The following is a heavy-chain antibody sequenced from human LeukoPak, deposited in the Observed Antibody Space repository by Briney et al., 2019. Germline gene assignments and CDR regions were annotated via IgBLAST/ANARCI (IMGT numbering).Heavy chain of an antibody. CDR1: GGSFSGYY. CDR2: INHGGST. D-gene: IGHD3-9*01. Sequence: KTSETLSLTCAVYGGSFSGYYWSWIRQPPGKGLEWIGEINHGGSTNYNPSLKSRITMSVDTSKNQFSLKLSSVTAADTAVYYCARDNDMGFEYWGQGALVTVSS. J-gene: IGHJ4*02. V-gene: IGHV4-34*01. CDR3: ARDNDMGFEY.